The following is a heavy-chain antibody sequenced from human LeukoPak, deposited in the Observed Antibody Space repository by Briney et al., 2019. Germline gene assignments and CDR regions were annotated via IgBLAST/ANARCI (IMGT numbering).Heavy chain of an antibody. CDR3: ARAAAAQRGGGYYYYYGMDV. V-gene: IGHV3-7*01. J-gene: IGHJ6*02. Sequence: GGSLRLSCEASGFSFSSYWMTWVRQAPGKGLEWVANIKEDGSEKYYVDFVKGRFTISRDNAKNSVYLQMNGLSAEDTAVYYCARAAAAQRGGGYYYYYGMDVWGQGTTVTVSS. CDR1: GFSFSSYW. CDR2: IKEDGSEK. D-gene: IGHD6-25*01.